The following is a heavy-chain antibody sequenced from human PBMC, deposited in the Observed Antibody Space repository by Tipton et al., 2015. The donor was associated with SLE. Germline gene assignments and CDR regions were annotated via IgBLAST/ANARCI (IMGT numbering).Heavy chain of an antibody. CDR2: IYTSGST. V-gene: IGHV4-4*07. CDR3: AREGYDFWSGPTGYFDL. CDR1: GGSFSGYY. J-gene: IGHJ2*01. Sequence: TLSLTCAVYGGSFSGYYWSWIRQPAGKGLEWIGRIYTSGSTNYNPSLKSRVTISVDTSKNQFSLKLSSVTAADTAVYYCAREGYDFWSGPTGYFDLWGRGTLVTVSS. D-gene: IGHD3-3*01.